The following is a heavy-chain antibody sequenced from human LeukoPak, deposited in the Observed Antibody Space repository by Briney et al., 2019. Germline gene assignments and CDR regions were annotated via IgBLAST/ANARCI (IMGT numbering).Heavy chain of an antibody. J-gene: IGHJ4*02. D-gene: IGHD5-18*01. Sequence: GGSLRLSCAASGFTISTYGMHWVRQAPGKGLEWVAFIQFDGGNKLYAHSVRGRFTISRDTSKNTLYLQMNSLRPEDTAMYFCAKGPQRGYSYGPFDYWGQGTLVTVSS. CDR1: GFTISTYG. CDR3: AKGPQRGYSYGPFDY. CDR2: IQFDGGNK. V-gene: IGHV3-30*02.